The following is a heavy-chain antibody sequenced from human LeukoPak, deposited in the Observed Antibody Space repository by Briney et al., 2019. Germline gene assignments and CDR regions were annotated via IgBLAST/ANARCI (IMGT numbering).Heavy chain of an antibody. CDR3: ARGRQIAY. CDR2: IKQDGSEK. J-gene: IGHJ4*02. V-gene: IGHV3-7*01. Sequence: PGGSLRLSCAASGFTFSNYWLTWVRQASGQGLEWVANIKQDGSEKHYVDSVKGRFTISRDNAKNSLYLQMNSLRAEDTAVYYSARGRQIAYWGQGTLVTVSS. CDR1: GFTFSNYW.